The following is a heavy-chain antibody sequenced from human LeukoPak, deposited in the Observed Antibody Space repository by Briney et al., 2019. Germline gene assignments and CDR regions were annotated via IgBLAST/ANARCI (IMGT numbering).Heavy chain of an antibody. V-gene: IGHV3-9*01. CDR3: ARVVVGATKDY. Sequence: PGGSLRLSCAASGFTFDDYAMHWVRQAPGKGLEWVSGISWNSGSIGYADSVKGRFTISRDNAKNSLYLQMNSLRAEDTAVYYCARVVVGATKDYWGQGTLVTVSS. CDR1: GFTFDDYA. CDR2: ISWNSGSI. D-gene: IGHD1-26*01. J-gene: IGHJ4*02.